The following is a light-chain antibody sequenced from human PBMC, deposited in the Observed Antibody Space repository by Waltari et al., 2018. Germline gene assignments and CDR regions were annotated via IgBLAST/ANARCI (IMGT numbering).Light chain of an antibody. V-gene: IGLV2-14*03. J-gene: IGLJ2*01. Sequence: QSALTQPASVSGSPGQSVTIPCPGLSSDGDEYQLVSWFPPHPGKAPKLILYDVSNRPSDISNRFSGYKSGNTASLTISRLQADDEADYFCTTYPDTNTPVVFGGGTKLTV. CDR1: SSDGDEYQL. CDR3: TTYPDTNTPVV. CDR2: DVS.